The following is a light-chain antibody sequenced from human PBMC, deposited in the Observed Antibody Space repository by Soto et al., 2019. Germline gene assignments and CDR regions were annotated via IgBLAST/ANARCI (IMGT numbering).Light chain of an antibody. J-gene: IGKJ5*01. CDR1: QSVSSH. Sequence: EIVLTQSPATLSLSPGERATVSCRASQSVSSHLAWYQQKRGQAPRLLIYDASSRASGIPARFSGSGSGTDFTLTISILEPEDFAVYYCQQGGNWPLTVGQGTRLESK. CDR3: QQGGNWPLT. CDR2: DAS. V-gene: IGKV3-11*01.